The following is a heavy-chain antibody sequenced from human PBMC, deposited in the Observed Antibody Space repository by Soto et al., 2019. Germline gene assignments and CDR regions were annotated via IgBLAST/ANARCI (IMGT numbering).Heavy chain of an antibody. CDR2: IIPIFGTA. D-gene: IGHD6-13*01. Sequence: ASVKVSCKASGGTFSSYAISWVRQAPGQGLEWMGGIIPIFGTANYAQKFQGRVTITADESTSTAYMELSSLRSEDTAVYYCARSNSSSWYGDYYYYGMDVWGQGTTVTVSS. CDR3: ARSNSSSWYGDYYYYGMDV. V-gene: IGHV1-69*13. J-gene: IGHJ6*02. CDR1: GGTFSSYA.